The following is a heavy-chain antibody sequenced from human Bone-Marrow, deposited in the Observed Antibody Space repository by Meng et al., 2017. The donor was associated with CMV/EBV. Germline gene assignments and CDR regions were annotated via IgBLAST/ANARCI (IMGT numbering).Heavy chain of an antibody. V-gene: IGHV1-69*10. Sequence: SVKVSCKASGGTFSSYAISWVRQAPGQGLEWMGGIIPILGIANYAQKFQGRVTITADKSTSTAYMELSSLRSEDTAVYYCARETSGDGMDVCGQGTTVTVSS. CDR1: GGTFSSYA. J-gene: IGHJ6*02. D-gene: IGHD3-10*01. CDR2: IIPILGIA. CDR3: ARETSGDGMDV.